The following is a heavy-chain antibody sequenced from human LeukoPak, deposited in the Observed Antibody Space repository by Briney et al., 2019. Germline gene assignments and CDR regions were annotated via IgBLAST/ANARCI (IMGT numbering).Heavy chain of an antibody. CDR2: IYHSGST. CDR1: GYSISSGYY. Sequence: SETLSLTCAVSGYSISSGYYWGWIRQPPGKGLEWIGSIYHSGSTYYNPSLKSRVTISVDTSKNQFSLKLSSVTAADTAVYYCARGGHSLLWFGEQIGVHYYYYGMDVWGKGTTVTVSS. D-gene: IGHD3-10*01. CDR3: ARGGHSLLWFGEQIGVHYYYYGMDV. V-gene: IGHV4-38-2*01. J-gene: IGHJ6*04.